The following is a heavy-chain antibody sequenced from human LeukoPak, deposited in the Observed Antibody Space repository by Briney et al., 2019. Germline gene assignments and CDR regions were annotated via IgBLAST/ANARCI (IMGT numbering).Heavy chain of an antibody. CDR1: GGSFSGYY. Sequence: SETLSLTCAVYGGSFSGYYWSWIRQPPGKGLEWIGEINHSGSTNYNPSLKSRVTISVVTSKNQFSLKLSSVTAADTAVYYCAGYNRVLRHWGQGTLVTVSS. D-gene: IGHD5-24*01. CDR2: INHSGST. CDR3: AGYNRVLRH. V-gene: IGHV4-34*01. J-gene: IGHJ4*02.